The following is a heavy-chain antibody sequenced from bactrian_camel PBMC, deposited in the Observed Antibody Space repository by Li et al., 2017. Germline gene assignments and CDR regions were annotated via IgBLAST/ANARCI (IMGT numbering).Heavy chain of an antibody. Sequence: DVQLVESGGGLVQPGGSLRVSCQASGFTFGSSVMSWVRQAPVKGLEWVSAIRSGGEKTYYSDSVKGRFTISRDNSKNTVYLQMNRLKPEDSAVYYCAANYGLGRSGFAYWGQGTQVTVS. J-gene: IGHJ6*01. CDR2: IRSGGEKT. D-gene: IGHD5*01. CDR1: GFTFGSSV. CDR3: AANYGLGRSGFAY. V-gene: IGHV3S40*01.